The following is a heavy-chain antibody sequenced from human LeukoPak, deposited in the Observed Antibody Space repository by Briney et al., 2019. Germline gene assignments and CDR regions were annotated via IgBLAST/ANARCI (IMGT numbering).Heavy chain of an antibody. V-gene: IGHV3-30*18. CDR1: GFTFSSYA. J-gene: IGHJ4*02. CDR2: ISYDGSNK. CDR3: AKPITYYDIDY. D-gene: IGHD3-22*01. Sequence: GGSLRLSCAASGFTFSSYAMRWVRQAPGKGLEWVAVISYDGSNKYYADSVKGRFTISRDNSKNTLYLQMNSLRAEDTAVYYCAKPITYYDIDYWGQGTLVTVSS.